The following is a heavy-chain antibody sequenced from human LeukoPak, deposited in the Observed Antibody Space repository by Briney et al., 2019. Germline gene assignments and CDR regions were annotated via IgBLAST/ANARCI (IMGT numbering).Heavy chain of an antibody. D-gene: IGHD3-22*01. V-gene: IGHV4-61*05. CDR2: IYYSGST. J-gene: IGHJ4*02. CDR3: ARQYNSGSGYYSGLDY. Sequence: PSETLSLTCTVSGGSISSSSYYWGWIRQPPGKGLEWIGYIYYSGSTNYNPSLKSRVTISVDTSKNQFSLKLSSVTAADTAVYYCARQYNSGSGYYSGLDYWGQGTLVTVSS. CDR1: GGSISSSSYY.